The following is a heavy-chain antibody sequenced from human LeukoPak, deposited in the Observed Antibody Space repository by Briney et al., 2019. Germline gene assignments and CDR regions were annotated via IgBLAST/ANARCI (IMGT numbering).Heavy chain of an antibody. CDR2: IYYSGST. J-gene: IGHJ4*02. Sequence: PSETLSLTCTVSGGSISSYYWSWIRQPPGKGLEWIGYIYYSGSTNYNPSLKSRVTISVDTSKNQFSLKLSSVTAADTAVYYCARAHDFWSGCYYDYWGQGTLVTVSS. V-gene: IGHV4-59*08. D-gene: IGHD3-3*01. CDR1: GGSISSYY. CDR3: ARAHDFWSGCYYDY.